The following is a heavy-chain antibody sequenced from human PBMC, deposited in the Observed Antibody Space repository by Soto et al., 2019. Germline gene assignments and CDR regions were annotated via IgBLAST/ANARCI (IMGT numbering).Heavy chain of an antibody. CDR1: GVSISYYY. J-gene: IGHJ4*02. D-gene: IGHD3-10*01. V-gene: IGHV4-59*01. CDR3: ARTSGGGGNIDY. CDR2: ISDSGST. Sequence: SETLSLTCNVSGVSISYYYWSWIRQPPGKGLEWIGLISDSGSTDYNPSLKSRVTISVDTSKNQFSLKLFSVTAADTAVYYCARTSGGGGNIDYWGQGTLVTVSS.